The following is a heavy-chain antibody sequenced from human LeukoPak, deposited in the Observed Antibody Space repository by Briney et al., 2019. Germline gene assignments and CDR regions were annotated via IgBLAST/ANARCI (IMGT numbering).Heavy chain of an antibody. J-gene: IGHJ4*02. CDR3: ARDLMATITGKNSGVDY. D-gene: IGHD5-24*01. Sequence: ASVKVSCKASGYTFTSYYMHRVRQAPGQGLEWMGIINPSGGSTSYAQKFQGRVTMTRDMSTSTVYMELSSLRSEDTAVYYCARDLMATITGKNSGVDYWGQGTLVTVSS. CDR2: INPSGGST. V-gene: IGHV1-46*01. CDR1: GYTFTSYY.